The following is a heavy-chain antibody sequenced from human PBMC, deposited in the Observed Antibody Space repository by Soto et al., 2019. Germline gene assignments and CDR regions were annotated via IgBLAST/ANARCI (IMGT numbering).Heavy chain of an antibody. D-gene: IGHD3-3*01. CDR2: FIPVYRTL. V-gene: IGHV1-69*13. Sequence: SVKVSCKASGGSFGKSAINWVRQTPGQGLEWLGGFIPVYRTLNYAQKFQGRVTITADESTGTAYMTLSSLASDDTAVYYCATGVTWIGYFTVDSWGQGTRVTVSS. CDR1: GGSFGKSA. J-gene: IGHJ4*02. CDR3: ATGVTWIGYFTVDS.